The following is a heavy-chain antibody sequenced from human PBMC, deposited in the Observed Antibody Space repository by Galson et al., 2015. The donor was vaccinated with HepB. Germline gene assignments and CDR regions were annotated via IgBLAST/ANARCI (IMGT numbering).Heavy chain of an antibody. CDR1: GFTVSSNY. Sequence: LRLSCAASGFTVSSNYMTWVRQAPGKGLEWVSVIYTGGSTDYADSVRGRFTISRDNSKNTLYLQMNSLRAEDTAVYYCAKGYSRSWYSGLGYWGQGTLVTVSP. D-gene: IGHD6-13*01. CDR3: AKGYSRSWYSGLGY. V-gene: IGHV3-53*01. J-gene: IGHJ4*02. CDR2: IYTGGST.